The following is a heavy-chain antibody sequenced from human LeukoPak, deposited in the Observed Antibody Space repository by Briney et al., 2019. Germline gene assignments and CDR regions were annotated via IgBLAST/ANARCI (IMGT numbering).Heavy chain of an antibody. CDR1: GFTFDDYG. V-gene: IGHV3-20*04. D-gene: IGHD3-3*01. CDR3: ARNFQGVVIPSFDY. CDR2: INWNGGST. Sequence: GGSLRLSCAASGFTFDDYGMSWVRQAPGKGLEWVSGINWNGGSTGYADSVKGRFTISRDNAKNSLYLQMNSLRAEDTAVYYCARNFQGVVIPSFDYWGQGTLVTVSS. J-gene: IGHJ4*02.